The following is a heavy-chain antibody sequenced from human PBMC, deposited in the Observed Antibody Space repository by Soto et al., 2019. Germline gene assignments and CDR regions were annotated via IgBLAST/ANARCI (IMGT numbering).Heavy chain of an antibody. Sequence: KPSETLSLTCTVSGGSISSSSYYWGWIRQPPGKGLEWIGSIYYSGSTYYNPSLKSRVTISVDTSKNQFSLKLSSVTAADTAVYFCARRELGIPPYYYYGMDVWGQGTTVTVSS. CDR2: IYYSGST. V-gene: IGHV4-39*01. J-gene: IGHJ6*02. CDR3: ARRELGIPPYYYYGMDV. CDR1: GGSISSSSYY. D-gene: IGHD7-27*01.